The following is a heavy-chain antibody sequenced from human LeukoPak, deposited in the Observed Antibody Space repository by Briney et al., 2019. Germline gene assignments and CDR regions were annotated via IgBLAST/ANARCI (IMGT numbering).Heavy chain of an antibody. CDR3: ARGRASFSENYEGNFDY. J-gene: IGHJ4*02. CDR2: INPNSGGT. D-gene: IGHD3-22*01. CDR1: GYTFTGYY. V-gene: IGHV1-2*02. Sequence: ASVKVSCKASGYTFTGYYMHWVRQAPGQGLEWMGWINPNSGGTNYAQKFQGRVTMTRNTSISTAYMELSSLRSEDTAVYYCARGRASFSENYEGNFDYWGQGTLVTVSS.